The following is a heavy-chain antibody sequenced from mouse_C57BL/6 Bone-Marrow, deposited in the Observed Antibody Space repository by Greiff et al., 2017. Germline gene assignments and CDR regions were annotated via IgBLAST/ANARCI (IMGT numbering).Heavy chain of an antibody. CDR2: IDPSDSYT. CDR1: GYTFTSYW. V-gene: IGHV1-59*01. Sequence: VQLQQPGAELLRPGTSVKLSCKASGYTFTSYWMHWVKQRPGQGLEWIGVIDPSDSYTNYNQKFKGKATLTVDTSSSTAYMQLSSLTSEDSAVYYCARRDGSTPFDYWGQGTTLTVSS. J-gene: IGHJ2*01. CDR3: ARRDGSTPFDY. D-gene: IGHD1-1*01.